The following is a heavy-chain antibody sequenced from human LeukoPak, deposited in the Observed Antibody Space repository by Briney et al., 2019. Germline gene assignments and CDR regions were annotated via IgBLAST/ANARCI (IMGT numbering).Heavy chain of an antibody. V-gene: IGHV3-48*03. CDR1: GFTFSSYE. Sequence: PGGSLRLSCAASGFTFSSYEMNWVRQAPGKGLEWVSYISSSGSTIYYADSVKGRFTISRDNAKNSLYLQMNSLRAEDTAVYYCARAPGEGIAAAGTSRHLPPNYYYGMDVWGQGTTVTVSS. CDR2: ISSSGSTI. D-gene: IGHD6-13*01. J-gene: IGHJ6*02. CDR3: ARAPGEGIAAAGTSRHLPPNYYYGMDV.